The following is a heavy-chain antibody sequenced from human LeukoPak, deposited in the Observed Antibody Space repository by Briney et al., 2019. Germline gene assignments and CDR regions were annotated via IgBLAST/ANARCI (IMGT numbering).Heavy chain of an antibody. J-gene: IGHJ4*02. V-gene: IGHV3-30*12. CDR1: GFTFSSSG. D-gene: IGHD5-24*01. CDR3: ARDNGYKFDY. Sequence: AGGSLRLSCAASGFTFSSSGMHWVRQSPGKGLEWVAIVSYDGSNKYYADSVKGRFTISRDNAKNTLYLQMNSLRVEDTAVYYCARDNGYKFDYWGQGTLVTVSS. CDR2: VSYDGSNK.